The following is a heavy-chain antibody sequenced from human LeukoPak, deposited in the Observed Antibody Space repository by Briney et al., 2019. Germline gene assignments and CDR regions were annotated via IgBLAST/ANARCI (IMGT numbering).Heavy chain of an antibody. CDR2: ISAYNGNK. CDR3: AREVRGSSGYYYAGGGYFDY. J-gene: IGHJ4*02. Sequence: ASVKVSCKASGYTFTSYGISWVRQAPGQGLEWMGWISAYNGNKNYAQKLQGRVTMTTDTSTSTAYMELRSLRSDDTAVYYCAREVRGSSGYYYAGGGYFDYWGQGTLVTVSS. V-gene: IGHV1-18*01. CDR1: GYTFTSYG. D-gene: IGHD3-22*01.